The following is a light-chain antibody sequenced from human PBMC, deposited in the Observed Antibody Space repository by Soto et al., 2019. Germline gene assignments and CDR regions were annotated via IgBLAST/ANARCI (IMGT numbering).Light chain of an antibody. CDR2: SNN. Sequence: QSVLTQPPSASGTHGQRVTISCSGSSSNIGSNTVNWYHQLPGTAPKLLIYSNNQRPSGVPDRFSGSKSGTSASLAISGLQSEDEADYYCAAWDDSLSVVFGGGTKLTVL. J-gene: IGLJ2*01. CDR1: SSNIGSNT. CDR3: AAWDDSLSVV. V-gene: IGLV1-44*01.